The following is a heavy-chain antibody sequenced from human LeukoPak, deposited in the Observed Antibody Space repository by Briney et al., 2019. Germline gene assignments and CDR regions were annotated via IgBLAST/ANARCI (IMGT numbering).Heavy chain of an antibody. V-gene: IGHV3-48*04. D-gene: IGHD3-10*01. CDR3: ARDGSGSYYYYYYMDV. J-gene: IGHJ6*03. Sequence: GGSLRLSCAVSGFTLSNYSMNWVRQAPGKGLEWISYISGSGFTIHYADSVKGRFTISRDNAKNSLYLQMNSLRAEDTAVYYCARDGSGSYYYYYYMDVWGKGTTVTVSS. CDR1: GFTLSNYS. CDR2: ISGSGFTI.